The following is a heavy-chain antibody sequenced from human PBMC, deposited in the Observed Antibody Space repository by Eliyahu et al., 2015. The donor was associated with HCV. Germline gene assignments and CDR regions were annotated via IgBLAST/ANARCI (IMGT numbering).Heavy chain of an antibody. Sequence: EVQLLESGGGLVQPGGSLRLSCAASGFXFSSHAMSWVRQAPGKGLEWVSGISDSGADIYHVDSVKGRFSISRDNFRNTLYLQMNSLRAEDTAIYYCAQLGYGTYSGSYIDSWGQGTLVTVSS. CDR1: GFXFSSHA. J-gene: IGHJ4*02. CDR3: AQLGYGTYSGSYIDS. V-gene: IGHV3-23*01. CDR2: ISDSGADI. D-gene: IGHD1-26*01.